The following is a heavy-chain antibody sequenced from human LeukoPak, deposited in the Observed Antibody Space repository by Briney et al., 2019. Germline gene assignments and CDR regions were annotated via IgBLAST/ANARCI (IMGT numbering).Heavy chain of an antibody. J-gene: IGHJ4*02. CDR1: GFTFSSYW. CDR3: ARGRNDYGSGIYYQVSPFDY. Sequence: GGSLRLSCAASGFTFSSYWMSWVRQAPGKGLEWVANIKQDGSEKYYVDSVKGRFTISRDNAKNSLYLQMNSLRAEDTAVYYCARGRNDYGSGIYYQVSPFDYWGQGTLVTVSS. CDR2: IKQDGSEK. V-gene: IGHV3-7*01. D-gene: IGHD3-10*01.